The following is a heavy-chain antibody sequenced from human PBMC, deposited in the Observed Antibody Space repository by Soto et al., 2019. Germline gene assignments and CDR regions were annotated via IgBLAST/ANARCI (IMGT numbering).Heavy chain of an antibody. D-gene: IGHD1-20*01. CDR1: GVSITPYY. CDR3: AREQYNWKL. V-gene: IGHV4-59*01. CDR2: VYHTGNT. J-gene: IGHJ4*02. Sequence: SETLSLTCTVSGVSITPYYWTWIRHPPGKGLEWIGYVYHTGNTYYNPSLKSRVTISLDTSKSQVSLRLKSVTAADTAVYYCAREQYNWKLWGQGTLVTVSS.